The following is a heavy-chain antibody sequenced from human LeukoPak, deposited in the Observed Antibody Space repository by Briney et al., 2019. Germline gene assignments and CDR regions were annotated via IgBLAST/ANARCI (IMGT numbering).Heavy chain of an antibody. CDR2: TYYRSNWFN. D-gene: IGHD4-17*01. CDR1: GDSVSSNSAA. CDR3: AKNYGDSNWFDP. V-gene: IGHV6-1*01. J-gene: IGHJ5*02. Sequence: PSQTLSLTCAISGDSVSSNSAAWHWTRQSPSRGLEWLGRTYYRSNWFNDFALSVKSRITINPDTSKNQFSLQLNSVTPEDTAVYYCAKNYGDSNWFDPWGQGTLVTVSS.